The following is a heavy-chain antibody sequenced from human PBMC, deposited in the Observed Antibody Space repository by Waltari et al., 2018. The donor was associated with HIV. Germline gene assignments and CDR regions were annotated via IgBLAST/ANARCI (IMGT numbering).Heavy chain of an antibody. Sequence: QVQLHGSGPGLVKPSQTLSLTCTVSGGSITSGDSYWSWIRQPPGKGLEWIGDIYYSGSTYSNPSLKSRFSISIDTSKNQFSLKLSSVTAADTAVYYCARGGVTMVPGPFYGMDVWGQGTTVTVSS. CDR2: IYYSGST. D-gene: IGHD3-10*01. V-gene: IGHV4-30-4*01. CDR1: GGSITSGDSY. CDR3: ARGGVTMVPGPFYGMDV. J-gene: IGHJ6*02.